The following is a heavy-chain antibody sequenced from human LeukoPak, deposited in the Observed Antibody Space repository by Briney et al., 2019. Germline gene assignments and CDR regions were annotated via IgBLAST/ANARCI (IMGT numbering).Heavy chain of an antibody. D-gene: IGHD1-26*01. CDR3: AREVGATWFDP. CDR2: IIPIFGTA. CDR1: GYTFISYG. V-gene: IGHV1-69*13. J-gene: IGHJ5*02. Sequence: SVKVSCKASGYTFISYGISWVRQAPGQGLEWMGGIIPIFGTANYAQKFQGRVTITADESTSTAYMELSSLRSEDTAVYYCAREVGATWFDPWGQGTLVTVSS.